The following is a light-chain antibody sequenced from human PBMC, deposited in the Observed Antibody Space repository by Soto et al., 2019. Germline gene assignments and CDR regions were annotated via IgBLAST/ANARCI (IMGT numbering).Light chain of an antibody. J-gene: IGLJ2*01. CDR3: AAWDDSLSGGV. CDR2: RSD. Sequence: QAVVTQPPSASGTPGQRVTISCSGSSSNIGSNYVYWYQQLPGTAPKLLIYRSDQRPSGVPDRFSGSKSGTSASLAISGLQSEDEADYYCAAWDDSLSGGVFGGGTKLTVL. CDR1: SSNIGSNY. V-gene: IGLV1-47*01.